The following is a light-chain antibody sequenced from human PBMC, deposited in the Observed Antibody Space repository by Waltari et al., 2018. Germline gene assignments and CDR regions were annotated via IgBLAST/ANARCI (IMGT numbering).Light chain of an antibody. CDR3: QQYDSIVLT. CDR2: GAS. CDR1: QTVINNF. V-gene: IGKV3-20*01. J-gene: IGKJ4*01. Sequence: CRASQTVINNFLNLYQQKPGQAPRLLIYGASSSATGIPDRFSGSGSGKDFTHTISRLEPEDFAVYYCQQYDSIVLTFGGGTKVEI.